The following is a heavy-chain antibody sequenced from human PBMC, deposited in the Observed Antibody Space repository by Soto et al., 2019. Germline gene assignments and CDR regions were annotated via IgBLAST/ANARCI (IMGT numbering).Heavy chain of an antibody. CDR2: MCYSGST. CDR3: ASRDCGYTFNI. Sequence: PSETLSLTCTVSGGSVTGGGFCWSWIHQHPGEGLEFIGYMCYSGSTNYNPSLKSRVAISIDTSKNQFSLTLTFVTAADTAVYYCASRDCGYTFNIWGQGTMVTVSS. CDR1: GGSVTGGGFC. J-gene: IGHJ3*02. D-gene: IGHD2-21*02. V-gene: IGHV4-31*03.